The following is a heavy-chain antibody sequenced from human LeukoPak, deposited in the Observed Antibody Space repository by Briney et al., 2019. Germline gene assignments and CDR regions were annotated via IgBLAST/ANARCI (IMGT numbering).Heavy chain of an antibody. CDR1: GFTFSSYG. D-gene: IGHD3-10*01. V-gene: IGHV3-33*01. CDR2: IWYDRSNK. Sequence: GGSLRLSCAASGFTFSSYGMHWVRQAPGKGLEWVAVIWYDRSNKYYADSVKGRFTISRDNSKNTLYLQMNSLRAEDTAVYYCARDAYYGSGSSDYWGQGTLVTVSS. J-gene: IGHJ4*02. CDR3: ARDAYYGSGSSDY.